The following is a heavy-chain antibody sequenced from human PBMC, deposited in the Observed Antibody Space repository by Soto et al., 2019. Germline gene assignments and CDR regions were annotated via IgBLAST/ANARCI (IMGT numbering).Heavy chain of an antibody. D-gene: IGHD3-10*01. CDR2: IYPGDSDT. V-gene: IGHV5-51*01. Sequence: GESLKISCKGSGYSFTSYWIGWVRQMPGKGLEWMGIIYPGDSDTRYSPSFQGQVTISADKSISTAYLQWSSLKASDTAMYYCARLGYYGSGSYYKKRDYYYYMDVWGKGTTVTVSS. CDR3: ARLGYYGSGSYYKKRDYYYYMDV. J-gene: IGHJ6*03. CDR1: GYSFTSYW.